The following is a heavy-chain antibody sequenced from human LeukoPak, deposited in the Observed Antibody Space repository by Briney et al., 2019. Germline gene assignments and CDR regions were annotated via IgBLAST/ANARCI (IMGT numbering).Heavy chain of an antibody. CDR2: MNPNSGNT. J-gene: IGHJ4*02. D-gene: IGHD3-9*01. CDR3: ARDSVIYDILTGYYIRGNFDY. V-gene: IGHV1-8*02. CDR1: GGTFSNYA. Sequence: ASVKVSCKASGGTFSNYAINWVRQATGQGLEWMGWMNPNSGNTGYAQKFQGRVTMTGSTSISTAYMELSSLTSEDTAVYYCARDSVIYDILTGYYIRGNFDYWGQGTLVTVSS.